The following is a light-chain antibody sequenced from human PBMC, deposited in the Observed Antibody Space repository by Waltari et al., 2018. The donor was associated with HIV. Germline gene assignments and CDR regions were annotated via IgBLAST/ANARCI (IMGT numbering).Light chain of an antibody. CDR3: AAWDDSLSAVV. CDR2: RNN. Sequence: QSVLTQPPSASGTPGQRVTISCSGSSSNIGSKYVYWFQQLPGTAPNPLMYRNNQRPSGFPDRVSGSKSGTSASLAISGLRAEDEADYYCAAWDDSLSAVVFGGGTKLTVL. V-gene: IGLV1-47*01. J-gene: IGLJ3*02. CDR1: SSNIGSKY.